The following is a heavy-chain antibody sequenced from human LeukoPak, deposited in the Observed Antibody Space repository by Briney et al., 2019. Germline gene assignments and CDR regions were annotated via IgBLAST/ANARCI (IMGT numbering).Heavy chain of an antibody. Sequence: SETLSLTCTVAGGSIRSETYYWAWFRQPPGKGLEWIGSIYYSGFSFHNPSLKSRVTMSIDTSKNQLSLNLTSVTAADTAVYYCARHFGQLAPFELWGQGTLVTVSS. CDR2: IYYSGFS. D-gene: IGHD3/OR15-3a*01. V-gene: IGHV4-39*01. CDR3: ARHFGQLAPFEL. CDR1: GGSIRSETYY. J-gene: IGHJ4*02.